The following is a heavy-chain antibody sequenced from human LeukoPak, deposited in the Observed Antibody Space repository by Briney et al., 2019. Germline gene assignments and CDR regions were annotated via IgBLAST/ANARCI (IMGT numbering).Heavy chain of an antibody. Sequence: SETLSLTCAVYGGSFSGYYWSWIRQPPGKGLEWIGEINHSGSTNYNPSLKSRVTISVDTSKNQFSPKLSSVTAADTAVYYCARLRRGSYYYDSSGYYSFDPWGQGTLVTVSS. D-gene: IGHD3-22*01. J-gene: IGHJ5*02. CDR3: ARLRRGSYYYDSSGYYSFDP. CDR1: GGSFSGYY. V-gene: IGHV4-34*01. CDR2: INHSGST.